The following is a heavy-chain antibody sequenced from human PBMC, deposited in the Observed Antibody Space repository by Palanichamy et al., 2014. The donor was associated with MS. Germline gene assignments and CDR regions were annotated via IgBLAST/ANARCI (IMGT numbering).Heavy chain of an antibody. Sequence: GAGGRRTPGASVKVSCKVSGYTLTELSMHWVRQAPGKGLEWMGGFDPEDGETIYAQKFQGRVTMTEDTSTDTAYMELSSLRSEDTAVYYCATNLVRYFDWLLRLDYWGQGTLVTVSS. CDR2: FDPEDGET. CDR3: ATNLVRYFDWLLRLDY. D-gene: IGHD3-9*01. J-gene: IGHJ4*02. CDR1: GYTLTELS. V-gene: IGHV1-24*01.